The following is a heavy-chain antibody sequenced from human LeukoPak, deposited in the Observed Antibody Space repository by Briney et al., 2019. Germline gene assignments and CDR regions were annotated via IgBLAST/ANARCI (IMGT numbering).Heavy chain of an antibody. CDR1: GFTFSSYG. CDR3: ARSKDSYAIYYYYYMDV. D-gene: IGHD5-18*01. CDR2: IRYDGSNK. V-gene: IGHV3-30*02. J-gene: IGHJ6*03. Sequence: PGGSLRLSCAASGFTFSSYGMHWVRQAPGKGLEWVAFIRYDGSNKYYADSVKGRFTISRDNSKNTLYLQMNSLRAEDMAVYYCARSKDSYAIYYYYYMDVWGKGTTVTVSS.